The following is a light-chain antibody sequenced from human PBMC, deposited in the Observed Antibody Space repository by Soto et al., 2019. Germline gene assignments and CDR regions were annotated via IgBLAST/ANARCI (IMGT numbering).Light chain of an antibody. J-gene: IGKJ4*01. CDR1: QRVSSSY. V-gene: IGKV3-20*01. CDR3: QQHGSSPLT. CDR2: GAN. Sequence: EIVLTQSPGTLSLSPGERATLSCRASQRVSSSYLAWYQQEPGQAPRLLIYGANNRATGISDRFSGSGSGTDFTLTISRLESDDFAVYYCQQHGSSPLTFGGGTKVDIK.